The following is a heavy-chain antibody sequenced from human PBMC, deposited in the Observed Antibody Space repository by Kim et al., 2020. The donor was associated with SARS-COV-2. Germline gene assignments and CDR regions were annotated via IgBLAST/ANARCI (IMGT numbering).Heavy chain of an antibody. CDR3: AKDFTWFDP. D-gene: IGHD3-3*01. CDR2: INTDGTVT. J-gene: IGHJ5*02. Sequence: GGSLRLSCAASGFTFSNYWMHWVRQAPGKGLVWVSRINTDGTVTTYADSVKGRFTISRDNEKNTLYLQMNSLRAEDTAVYYCAKDFTWFDPWGQGTLVA. CDR1: GFTFSNYW. V-gene: IGHV3-74*01.